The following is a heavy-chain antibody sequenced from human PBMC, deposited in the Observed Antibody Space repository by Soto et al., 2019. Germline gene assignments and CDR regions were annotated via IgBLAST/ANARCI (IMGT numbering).Heavy chain of an antibody. CDR2: ISGSGGST. J-gene: IGHJ5*02. CDR1: GFTFSSYA. D-gene: IGHD2-15*01. Sequence: PGGSLRLSCAASGFTFSSYAMSWVRQAPGKGLEWVSAISGSGGSTYYADSVKGRFTISRDNSKNTLYLQMNSLRAEDTAVYYCAKDHSVVVVAAIWHWFDPWGQGTLVTVSS. V-gene: IGHV3-23*01. CDR3: AKDHSVVVVAAIWHWFDP.